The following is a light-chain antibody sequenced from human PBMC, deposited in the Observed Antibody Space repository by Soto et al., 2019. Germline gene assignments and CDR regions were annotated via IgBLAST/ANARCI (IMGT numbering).Light chain of an antibody. CDR2: AAS. CDR3: QQYGSSSWT. J-gene: IGKJ1*01. CDR1: QSVSSYY. V-gene: IGKV3-20*01. Sequence: EIVLTQSPGTLSLSPGERATLSCRASQSVSSYYLAWYQQKPGQAPRLLIYAASSRATGIPDRFSGSGSGTDFTLTISRLEPEDFAVYYCQQYGSSSWTFGQGTKVDIK.